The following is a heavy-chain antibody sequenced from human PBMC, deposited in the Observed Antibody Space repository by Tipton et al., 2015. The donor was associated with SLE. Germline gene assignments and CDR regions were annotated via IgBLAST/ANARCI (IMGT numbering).Heavy chain of an antibody. CDR3: ARDPGMSRYLDGRYFDY. CDR2: LYYSGST. CDR1: GVSISSGGHY. J-gene: IGHJ4*02. D-gene: IGHD3-9*01. Sequence: TLSLTCTVSGVSISSGGHYRSWLRQLPGKGLEWIGYLYYSGSTEYNPSLKSRVTISIDSSKSQLSLNLRSVTAADTAVYYCARDPGMSRYLDGRYFDYWGRGTQVTVSS. V-gene: IGHV4-31*03.